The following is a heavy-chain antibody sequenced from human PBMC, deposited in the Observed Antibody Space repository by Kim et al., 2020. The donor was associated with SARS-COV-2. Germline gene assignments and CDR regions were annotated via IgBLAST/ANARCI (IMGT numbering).Heavy chain of an antibody. J-gene: IGHJ6*02. CDR1: GYSFTSYW. CDR3: ARHRLVRKHYYGMDV. Sequence: GESLKISCKGSGYSFTSYWIGWVRQMPGKGLEWMGIIYPGDSDTRYSPSFQGQVTISADKSISTAYLQWSSLKASDTAMYYCARHRLVRKHYYGMDVWGQGTTVTVSS. D-gene: IGHD6-19*01. CDR2: IYPGDSDT. V-gene: IGHV5-51*01.